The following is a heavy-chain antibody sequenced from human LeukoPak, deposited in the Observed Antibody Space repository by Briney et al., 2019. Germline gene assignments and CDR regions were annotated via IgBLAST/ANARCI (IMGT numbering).Heavy chain of an antibody. D-gene: IGHD3-22*01. Sequence: SQTLSLTCAISGDSVSSNSAAWNWIRQSPSRGLEWLGRTYYRSKWYNDYAVSVKSRITINPDTSKNQFSLQLNSVTPEDTAVYYCARVRTYYYDSSGYYRRYYGMDVWGQGTTVTVSS. CDR1: GDSVSSNSAA. V-gene: IGHV6-1*01. CDR3: ARVRTYYYDSSGYYRRYYGMDV. J-gene: IGHJ6*02. CDR2: TYYRSKWYN.